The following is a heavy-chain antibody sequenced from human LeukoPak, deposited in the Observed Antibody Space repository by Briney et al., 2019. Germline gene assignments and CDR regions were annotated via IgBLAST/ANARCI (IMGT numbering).Heavy chain of an antibody. CDR2: INHSGST. CDR3: ARGRYYSNYGAFDI. J-gene: IGHJ3*02. Sequence: SETLSLTCAVYGGSFSGYYWSWIRQPPGKGLEWIGEINHSGSTNYNPSLKSRVTISVDTSKNRFSLKLSSVTAADTAVYYCARGRYYSNYGAFDIWGQGTMVTVSS. D-gene: IGHD4-11*01. V-gene: IGHV4-34*01. CDR1: GGSFSGYY.